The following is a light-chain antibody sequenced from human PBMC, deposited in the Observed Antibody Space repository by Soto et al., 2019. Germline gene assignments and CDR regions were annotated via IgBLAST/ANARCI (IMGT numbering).Light chain of an antibody. Sequence: IVLTQSPGTRSLSPGERATLSCRASQSVSSSDLAWYQQKPGQAPRLLIYSASSRATGIPDRFSGSGSGTDFPLTISRLEPEDFAVYYCQQYDTFGQGTKLEIK. CDR1: QSVSSSD. V-gene: IGKV3-20*01. CDR2: SAS. CDR3: QQYDT. J-gene: IGKJ2*01.